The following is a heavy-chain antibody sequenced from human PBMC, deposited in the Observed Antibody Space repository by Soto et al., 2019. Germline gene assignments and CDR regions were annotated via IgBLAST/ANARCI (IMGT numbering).Heavy chain of an antibody. D-gene: IGHD3-10*01. Sequence: SVKVSCKASGGTFSSYTISWVRQAPGQGLEWMGRIIPILGIANYAQKFQGRVTITADKSTSTAYMELSSLRSEDTAVYYCARNRRTMVRGALTPLDVWGKGTTVTVSS. CDR2: IIPILGIA. CDR1: GGTFSSYT. J-gene: IGHJ6*04. V-gene: IGHV1-69*02. CDR3: ARNRRTMVRGALTPLDV.